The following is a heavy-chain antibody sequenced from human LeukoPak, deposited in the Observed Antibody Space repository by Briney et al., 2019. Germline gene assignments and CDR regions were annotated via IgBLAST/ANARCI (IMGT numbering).Heavy chain of an antibody. Sequence: PSETLSLTCAVYGGSFSVYYWSWIRQPPGKGLEWIGEINHSGSTNYNPSLKSRVTISVDTSKNQFSLKLSSVTAADTAVYYCARRQRDSMVRGLIISGWFDPWGQGTLVTVSS. CDR1: GGSFSVYY. V-gene: IGHV4-34*01. CDR3: ARRQRDSMVRGLIISGWFDP. CDR2: INHSGST. J-gene: IGHJ5*02. D-gene: IGHD3-10*01.